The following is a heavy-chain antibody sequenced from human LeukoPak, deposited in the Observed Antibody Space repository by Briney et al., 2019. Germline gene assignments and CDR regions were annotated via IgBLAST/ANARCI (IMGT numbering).Heavy chain of an antibody. J-gene: IGHJ6*02. V-gene: IGHV3-43*02. CDR1: GFTFDDYA. CDR2: ISGDGGST. D-gene: IGHD6-13*01. CDR3: AKVGSSSWRGIYYYYGMDV. Sequence: GGSLRLSCAASGFTFDDYAMHWVRQAPGKGLEWVSLISGDGGSTYYADSVKGRFTISRDNSKNSLYLHMNSLRTEDTALYYCAKVGSSSWRGIYYYYGMDVWGQGTTVTVSS.